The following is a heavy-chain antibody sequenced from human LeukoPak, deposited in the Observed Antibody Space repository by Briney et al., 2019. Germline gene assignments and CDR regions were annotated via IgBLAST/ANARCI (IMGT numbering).Heavy chain of an antibody. D-gene: IGHD1-26*01. V-gene: IGHV4-59*01. Sequence: SKTLSLTCSVSGASINGYFWNWVRQTPEKRLDWIGYVSHTGATTSNPTLKSRVSITIDTSKSQISLTMTSVTAADSALYYCARDRRGSFYTFDLWGPGTIVSVS. CDR2: VSHTGAT. CDR1: GASINGYF. J-gene: IGHJ3*01. CDR3: ARDRRGSFYTFDL.